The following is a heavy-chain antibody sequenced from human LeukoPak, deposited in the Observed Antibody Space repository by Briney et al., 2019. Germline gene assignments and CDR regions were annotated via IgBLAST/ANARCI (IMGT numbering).Heavy chain of an antibody. D-gene: IGHD3-3*01. Sequence: GGSLRLSCAASGFTFSSYAMSWVRQAPGKGPEWVSAISGSGGSTYYADSVKGRFTISRDNSKNTLYLQMNSLRAEDTAVYYRAKSRMSTIFGVVTYWGQGTLVTVSS. CDR3: AKSRMSTIFGVVTY. CDR1: GFTFSSYA. CDR2: ISGSGGST. V-gene: IGHV3-23*01. J-gene: IGHJ4*02.